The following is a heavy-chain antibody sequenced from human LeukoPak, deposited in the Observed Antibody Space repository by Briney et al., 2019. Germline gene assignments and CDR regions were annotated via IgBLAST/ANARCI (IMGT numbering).Heavy chain of an antibody. Sequence: ASVKVSCKASGYTFAGCYMHWVRQAPGQGLEWMGWISPSGGTDYAQKFQGRVTMTRDTSITTAYMELDSLRSDDTAVYYCARDHYYSSGSPSFDYWGQGTLVTVSS. CDR1: GYTFAGCY. CDR2: ISPSGGT. D-gene: IGHD3-10*01. CDR3: ARDHYYSSGSPSFDY. J-gene: IGHJ4*02. V-gene: IGHV1-2*02.